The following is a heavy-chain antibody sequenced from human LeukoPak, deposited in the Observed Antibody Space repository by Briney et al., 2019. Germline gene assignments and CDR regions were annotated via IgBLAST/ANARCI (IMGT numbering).Heavy chain of an antibody. D-gene: IGHD3-9*01. CDR2: INPNSGVT. V-gene: IGHV1-2*02. Sequence: ASVKVSCKSSGYTFTDYYIHWVRQAPGQGLEWMGWINPNSGVTNYAQKFQGRVTMTRDTSISTAYMELSRLRSDDTAVYYCARGGDYDFLTGYLSSDYFDYWGQGTLVTVSS. CDR1: GYTFTDYY. J-gene: IGHJ4*02. CDR3: ARGGDYDFLTGYLSSDYFDY.